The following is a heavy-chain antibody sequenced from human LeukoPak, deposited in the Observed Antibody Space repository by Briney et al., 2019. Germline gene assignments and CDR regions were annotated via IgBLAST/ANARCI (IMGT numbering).Heavy chain of an antibody. CDR2: ISWNSDSI. V-gene: IGHV3-9*01. CDR1: GFTFDDYA. D-gene: IGHD4-17*01. Sequence: QSGGSLRLSCAASGFTFDDYAMHWVRQVPGKGLEWVSGISWNSDSIDYADSVKGRFTISRDNAKNSLYLQMNSLRAEDTAFYYCAKGARMSTMTPYLDYWGQGTLVTVSS. CDR3: AKGARMSTMTPYLDY. J-gene: IGHJ4*02.